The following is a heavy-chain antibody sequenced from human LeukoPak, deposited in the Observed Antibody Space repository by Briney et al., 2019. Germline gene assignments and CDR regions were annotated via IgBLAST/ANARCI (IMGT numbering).Heavy chain of an antibody. Sequence: KPSETLSLTCTVSGGSIRSYYWSRIRQTPGKGLEWIGEINHSGSTNYNPSLKSRVTISVDTSKNQFSLKLSSVTAADTAVYYCARSRGLRWQTLIDYWGQGTLVTVSS. CDR1: GGSIRSYY. CDR2: INHSGST. D-gene: IGHD4-23*01. V-gene: IGHV4-34*01. J-gene: IGHJ4*02. CDR3: ARSRGLRWQTLIDY.